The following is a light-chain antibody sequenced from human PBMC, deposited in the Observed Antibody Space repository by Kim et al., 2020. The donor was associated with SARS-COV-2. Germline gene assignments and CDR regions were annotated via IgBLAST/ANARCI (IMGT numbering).Light chain of an antibody. CDR3: QSYDSSNPWV. CDR1: SGSFASDY. V-gene: IGLV6-57*01. CDR2: EDN. Sequence: NFMLTQPHSVSESPGKTVTISCTRSSGSFASDYVQWYQQRPGSPPTTVIYEDNRRPSGVPDRFSGSIDSSSNSASLSISGLRTEDEADYYCQSYDSSNPWVFGGGTRLTVL. J-gene: IGLJ3*02.